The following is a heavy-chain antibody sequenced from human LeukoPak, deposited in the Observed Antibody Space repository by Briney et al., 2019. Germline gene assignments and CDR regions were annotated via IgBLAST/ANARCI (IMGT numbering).Heavy chain of an antibody. CDR3: ARDPYYDSSGYPGPYFDY. CDR1: GGSISSYY. Sequence: PSETLSLTCTVSGGSISSYYWSWIRQPPGKGLEWIGYIYYSGSTNYNPSLKSRVTISVDTSKNQFSLKLSSVTAADTAVYYCARDPYYDSSGYPGPYFDYWGQGTLVTVSS. D-gene: IGHD3-22*01. J-gene: IGHJ4*02. V-gene: IGHV4-59*01. CDR2: IYYSGST.